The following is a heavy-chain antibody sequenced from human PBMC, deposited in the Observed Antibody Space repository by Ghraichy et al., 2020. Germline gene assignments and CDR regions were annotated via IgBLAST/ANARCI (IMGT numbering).Heavy chain of an antibody. CDR3: ARDRPYDFWSGYQDEFDY. D-gene: IGHD3-3*01. CDR1: GFTFSSYW. V-gene: IGHV3-74*01. CDR2: INSDGSST. Sequence: GGSLRLSCAASGFTFSSYWMHWVRQAPGKGLVWVSRINSDGSSTSYADSVKGRFTISRDNAKNTLYLQMNSLRAEDTAVYYCARDRPYDFWSGYQDEFDYWGQGTLVTVSS. J-gene: IGHJ4*02.